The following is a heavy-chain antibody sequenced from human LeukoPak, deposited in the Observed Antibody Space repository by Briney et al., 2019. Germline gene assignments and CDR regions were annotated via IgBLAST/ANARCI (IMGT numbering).Heavy chain of an antibody. J-gene: IGHJ4*02. CDR3: AKSSDYGDYGDY. Sequence: GGSLRLSCAASGFTFDDYAMHWVRQAPGKGLEWVSGISWNSGSIGYADSVKGRFTISRDNAKNSLYLQMNNLRAEDTALYYCAKSSDYGDYGDYWGQGTLVTVSS. CDR2: ISWNSGSI. D-gene: IGHD4-17*01. CDR1: GFTFDDYA. V-gene: IGHV3-9*01.